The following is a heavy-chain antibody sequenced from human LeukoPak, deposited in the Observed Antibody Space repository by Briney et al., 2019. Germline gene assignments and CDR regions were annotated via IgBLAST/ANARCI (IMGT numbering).Heavy chain of an antibody. CDR3: ARDLDFWSGYNWFDP. CDR1: GGSISSYY. D-gene: IGHD3-3*01. J-gene: IGHJ5*02. V-gene: IGHV4-4*07. Sequence: SETLSLTCTVSGGSISSYYWSWIRQPAGKGLEWIGRIYTSGSTNYNPSLKSRVTMLVDTSKNQFSLKLSSVTAADTAVYYCARDLDFWSGYNWFDPWGQGTLVTVSS. CDR2: IYTSGST.